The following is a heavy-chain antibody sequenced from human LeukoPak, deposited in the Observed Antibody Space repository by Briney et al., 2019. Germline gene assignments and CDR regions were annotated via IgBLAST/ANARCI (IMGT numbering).Heavy chain of an antibody. J-gene: IGHJ3*02. Sequence: GGSLRLSCAASGFTFSSYAMHWVCQAPGKGLEWVAVISYDGSNKYYADSVKGRFTISRDNSKNTLYLQMNSLRAEDTAVYYCARTPIAAAGTGAFDIWGQGTMVTVSS. D-gene: IGHD6-13*01. CDR3: ARTPIAAAGTGAFDI. CDR2: ISYDGSNK. V-gene: IGHV3-30-3*01. CDR1: GFTFSSYA.